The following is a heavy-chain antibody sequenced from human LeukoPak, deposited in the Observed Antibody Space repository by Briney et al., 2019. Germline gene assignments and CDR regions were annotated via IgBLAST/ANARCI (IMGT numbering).Heavy chain of an antibody. CDR2: INHSGST. CDR1: GGSFSGYY. V-gene: IGHV4-34*01. Sequence: SETLSLTCAVYGGSFSGYYWSWIRQPPGKGLEWIGEINHSGSTNYNPSLKSRVTISVDTSNNQFSLKLSSVTAADTAVYYCARAGLGVVVIDYWGQGTLVTVSS. J-gene: IGHJ4*02. D-gene: IGHD2-15*01. CDR3: ARAGLGVVVIDY.